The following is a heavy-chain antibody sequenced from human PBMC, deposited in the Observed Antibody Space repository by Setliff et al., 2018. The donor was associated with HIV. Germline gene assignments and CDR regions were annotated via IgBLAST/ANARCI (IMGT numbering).Heavy chain of an antibody. V-gene: IGHV4-34*01. CDR3: ATGITVAPDY. Sequence: SETLSLTCAVYGESFSSYFWSWVRQPPGKGLEWVGEINHSGSTNYNPSLKSRVNISMDTSKNQFSLKLSSVTAADTAVYYCATGITVAPDYWGQGSLVTVSS. D-gene: IGHD6-19*01. CDR1: GESFSSYF. CDR2: INHSGST. J-gene: IGHJ4*02.